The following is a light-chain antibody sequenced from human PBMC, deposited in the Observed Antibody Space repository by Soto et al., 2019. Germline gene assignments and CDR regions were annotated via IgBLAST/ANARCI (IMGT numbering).Light chain of an antibody. CDR2: EVN. CDR1: SSDIGAYDY. Sequence: QSALTQPASLSGSPGQSITISCTGTSSDIGAYDYVSWYQQHPGKAPKLMIYEVNNRPSGVSDRFSGSKAGNTASLTISGLQAEDEADYYCSSFTSSTTLVVFGGGTKLTVL. J-gene: IGLJ2*01. V-gene: IGLV2-14*01. CDR3: SSFTSSTTLVV.